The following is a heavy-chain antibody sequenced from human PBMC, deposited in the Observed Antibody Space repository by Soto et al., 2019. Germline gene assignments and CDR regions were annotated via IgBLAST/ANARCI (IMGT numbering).Heavy chain of an antibody. CDR2: IYYSGSA. CDR3: ARHPSSSWAYYYYMDV. Sequence: PSETLSLTCTVSGGSISSSNYYWGWIRQPPGKGLEWIGSIYYSGSAYFNPSLKSRVTISVDSSKNQFSLELRSVTAADTAVYYCARHPSSSWAYYYYMDVWGKGTTVTVSS. CDR1: GGSISSSNYY. D-gene: IGHD6-13*01. V-gene: IGHV4-39*01. J-gene: IGHJ6*03.